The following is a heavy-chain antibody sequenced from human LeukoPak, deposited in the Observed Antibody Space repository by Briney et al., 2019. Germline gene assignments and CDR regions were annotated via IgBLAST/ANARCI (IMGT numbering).Heavy chain of an antibody. D-gene: IGHD3-10*01. V-gene: IGHV4-59*01. CDR1: GGSISSYY. Sequence: SETLSLTCTVSGGSISSYYWNWIRQPPGKGLEWIGYIYYSGSTNYNPSLKSRVTISVDTSKNQFSLNLSSVDAADTAVNYCGRDGPYGSRTFDIWGQGTMVTVSS. CDR3: GRDGPYGSRTFDI. CDR2: IYYSGST. J-gene: IGHJ3*02.